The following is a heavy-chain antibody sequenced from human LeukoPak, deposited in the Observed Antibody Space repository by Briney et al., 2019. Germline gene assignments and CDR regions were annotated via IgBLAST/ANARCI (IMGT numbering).Heavy chain of an antibody. Sequence: GGSLRLSCAASGLTVSSNYMSWVRQAPGKGLEWVSVIYSGGSTYYADSVKGRFAISRDNSKNTLYLQMSTLRAEDTAVYYCVTELGIGGFDIWGQGTKVTVSS. V-gene: IGHV3-66*01. CDR2: IYSGGST. J-gene: IGHJ3*02. CDR3: VTELGIGGFDI. CDR1: GLTVSSNY. D-gene: IGHD7-27*01.